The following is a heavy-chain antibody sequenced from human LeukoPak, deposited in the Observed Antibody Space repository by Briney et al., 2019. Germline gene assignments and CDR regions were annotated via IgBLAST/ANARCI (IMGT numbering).Heavy chain of an antibody. CDR1: GGTFSSYT. Sequence: SVKVSCKASGGTFSSYTINWVRQAPGQGLEWMGGIIPIFGTANYAQKFQGRVTITADESTSTAYMELSSLRSEDTAVYYCAGSRSIAARRYYYYYYMDVWGKGTTVTVSS. J-gene: IGHJ6*03. CDR3: AGSRSIAARRYYYYYYMDV. V-gene: IGHV1-69*13. D-gene: IGHD6-6*01. CDR2: IIPIFGTA.